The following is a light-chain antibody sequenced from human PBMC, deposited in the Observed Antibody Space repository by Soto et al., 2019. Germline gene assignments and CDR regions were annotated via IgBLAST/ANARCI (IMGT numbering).Light chain of an antibody. CDR3: SSYTSAGTLV. J-gene: IGLJ2*01. V-gene: IGLV2-14*01. CDR2: EVR. CDR1: SSDVGGYNY. Sequence: QSALTQPRSVSGSPGQSVTISCTGTSSDVGGYNYVSWYQQHPGKAPKLVIYEVRNRPSGISNRFSGSKSGYTASLTISGLQAEDEADYYCSSYTSAGTLVFGGGTKLTVL.